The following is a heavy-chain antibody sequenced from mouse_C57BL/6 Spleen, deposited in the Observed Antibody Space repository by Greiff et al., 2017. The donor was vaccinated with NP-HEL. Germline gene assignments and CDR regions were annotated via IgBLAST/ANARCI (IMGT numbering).Heavy chain of an antibody. CDR3: ARWRLRFAY. CDR2: IDPSDSYT. CDR1: GYTFTSYW. Sequence: VQLQQPGAELVKPGASVKLSCKASGYTFTSYWMQWVKQRPGQGLEWIGEIDPSDSYTNYNQKFKGKATLTVDTSSSTAYMQLSSLTSEDSAVYYCARWRLRFAYWGQGTLVTVSA. J-gene: IGHJ3*01. D-gene: IGHD2-4*01. V-gene: IGHV1-50*01.